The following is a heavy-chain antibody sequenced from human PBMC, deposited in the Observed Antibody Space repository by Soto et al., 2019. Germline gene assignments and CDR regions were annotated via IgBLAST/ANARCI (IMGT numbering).Heavy chain of an antibody. Sequence: SETRSLTCTFSGCSVSSGSYYWNWIRQPPGKGLEWIGYVYYTGSTNYNPSLKTRVTISVDTSNNHFSLELTSLTAEDTAVYYCATRPKSRQWLAYFDYWGQGILVTVSS. CDR1: GCSVSSGSYY. J-gene: IGHJ4*02. D-gene: IGHD6-19*01. CDR2: VYYTGST. CDR3: ATRPKSRQWLAYFDY. V-gene: IGHV4-61*03.